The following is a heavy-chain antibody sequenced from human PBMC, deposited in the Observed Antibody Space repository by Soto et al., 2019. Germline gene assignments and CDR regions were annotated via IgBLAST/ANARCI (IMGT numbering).Heavy chain of an antibody. D-gene: IGHD3-22*01. CDR2: IYHTGNA. J-gene: IGHJ5*02. CDR3: ARDFFDSSDYTTNWFDP. Sequence: SETLSLTCSVSGDSINNSRFYWAWIRQPPGEGLEWIGSIYHTGNAYYNPSLKSRVTISVDTSKNQFSLKLTSVTAADAALYYCARDFFDSSDYTTNWFDPWGQGTLVTVSS. V-gene: IGHV4-39*01. CDR1: GDSINNSRFY.